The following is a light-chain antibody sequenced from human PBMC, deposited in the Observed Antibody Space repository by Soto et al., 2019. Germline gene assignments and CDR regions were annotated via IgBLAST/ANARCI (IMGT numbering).Light chain of an antibody. CDR3: GPDHGSGSNFGVV. Sequence: QAVLTQPPSASASLGASVTLTCTLSSGYSNYKVDWYQQRPGKGPRFVMRVGTGGIVGSKGDGIPDRFSVLGSGLNRYLTLKYNQEEDESDYRCGPDHGSGSNFGVVFAGGTKLTVL. J-gene: IGLJ2*01. CDR1: SGYSNYK. V-gene: IGLV9-49*01. CDR2: VGTGGIVG.